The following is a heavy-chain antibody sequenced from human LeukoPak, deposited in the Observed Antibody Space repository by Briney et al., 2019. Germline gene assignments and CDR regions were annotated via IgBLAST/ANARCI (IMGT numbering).Heavy chain of an antibody. D-gene: IGHD5-24*01. J-gene: IGHJ4*02. CDR3: SIRRRDGDNYEDS. CDR1: GFTFSDST. CDR2: IRSKANSYAT. Sequence: PGGSLRLSCAASGFTFSDSTMHWVRQASGKGLEWVGRIRSKANSYATTYTASVKGRFTISRDDSKNTAYLQMNSLETEDTAVYYCSIRRRDGDNYEDSWGQGTLVTVSS. V-gene: IGHV3-73*01.